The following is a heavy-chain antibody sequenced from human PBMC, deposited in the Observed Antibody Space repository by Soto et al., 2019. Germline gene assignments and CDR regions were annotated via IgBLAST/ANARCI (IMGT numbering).Heavy chain of an antibody. J-gene: IGHJ4*02. V-gene: IGHV3-30-3*01. CDR1: GLTFSTYA. Sequence: QVQLVESGGGVVQPGRSLRLSCAASGLTFSTYAMYWVRQGPGKGLEWVAVISYDGNNKYYADSVKGRFTISRDNSKNTLYLQVNSLRAEDTAVYYCATGDGYIYGYWGQGTLVTVSS. CDR3: ATGDGYIYGY. CDR2: ISYDGNNK. D-gene: IGHD5-12*01.